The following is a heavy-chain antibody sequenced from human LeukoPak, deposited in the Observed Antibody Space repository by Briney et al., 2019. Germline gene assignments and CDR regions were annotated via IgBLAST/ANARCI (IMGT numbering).Heavy chain of an antibody. V-gene: IGHV1-2*02. CDR2: INPNSGGT. D-gene: IGHD5-18*01. J-gene: IGHJ4*02. CDR1: GYTFTGYY. Sequence: GASVKVSCKASGYTFTGYYMHWVRQAPGQGLEWMGWINPNSGGTNYAQKFQGRVTMTRDTSISTAYMELSRLRSDDTAVYYCASPKDTAMEVFDYWGQGTLVTVSS. CDR3: ASPKDTAMEVFDY.